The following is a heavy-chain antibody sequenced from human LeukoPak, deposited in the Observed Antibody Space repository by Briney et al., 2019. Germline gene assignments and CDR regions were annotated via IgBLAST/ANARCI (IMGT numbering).Heavy chain of an antibody. J-gene: IGHJ3*02. D-gene: IGHD3-16*01. Sequence: GGSLRLSCAASGFTFSDAWMSWVRQAPGKGLEWVGRIKSKTDGGTTDYAAPVKGRFTISRDNSKNTLYLQMNSLRAEDTAVYYCARGGPEAHFDIWGQGTMVTVSS. CDR2: IKSKTDGGTT. CDR3: ARGGPEAHFDI. CDR1: GFTFSDAW. V-gene: IGHV3-15*01.